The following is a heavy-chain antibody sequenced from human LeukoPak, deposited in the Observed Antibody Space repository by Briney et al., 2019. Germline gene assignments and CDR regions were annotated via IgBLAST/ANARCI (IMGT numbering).Heavy chain of an antibody. V-gene: IGHV1-46*01. D-gene: IGHD6-13*01. Sequence: ASVKVSCKASGYTFTSYYMHWVRQAPGQGLEWMGIINPSGGSTSYAQKFQGRVTMTRDTSTSTAYMELSRLRSDDTAVYYCARVWYNTRWYGFDYWGQGTLVTVSS. CDR1: GYTFTSYY. J-gene: IGHJ4*02. CDR2: INPSGGST. CDR3: ARVWYNTRWYGFDY.